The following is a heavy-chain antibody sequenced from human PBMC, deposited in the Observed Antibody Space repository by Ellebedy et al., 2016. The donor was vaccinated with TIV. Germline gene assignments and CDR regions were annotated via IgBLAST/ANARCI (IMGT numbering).Heavy chain of an antibody. CDR1: GVSISTDGYC. CDR3: ARQRYSRDLYNFSWYRWVDP. J-gene: IGHJ5*02. Sequence: SQTLSLTCAVSGVSISTDGYCWGWIRQPPGKALEWVGIVCYSGNAYYNPSLKSRVTMSVDTSKNQFSLRLSSVTAADTAVYYCARQRYSRDLYNFSWYRWVDPWGQGTLVIVSS. D-gene: IGHD2-15*01. CDR2: VCYSGNA. V-gene: IGHV4-39*01.